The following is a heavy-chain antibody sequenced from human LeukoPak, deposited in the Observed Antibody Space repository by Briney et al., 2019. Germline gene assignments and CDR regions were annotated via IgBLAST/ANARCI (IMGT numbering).Heavy chain of an antibody. D-gene: IGHD1-26*01. V-gene: IGHV4-39*07. CDR2: INHSGST. Sequence: PSETLSLTCTVSGGSISSGGYYWSWIRQPPGKELQWIGEINHSGSTNYNPSLKSRVTISVDTSKNQFSLKLSSVTAADTAVYYCARGDFGGADNDYWGQGTLVTVSS. CDR1: GGSISSGGYY. CDR3: ARGDFGGADNDY. J-gene: IGHJ4*02.